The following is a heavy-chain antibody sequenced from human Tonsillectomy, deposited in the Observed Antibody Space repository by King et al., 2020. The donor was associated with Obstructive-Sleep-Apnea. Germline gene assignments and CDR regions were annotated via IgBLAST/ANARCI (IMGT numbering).Heavy chain of an antibody. CDR2: NFYNGGT. J-gene: IGHJ4*02. V-gene: IGHV4-30-4*01. Sequence: QLQESGPGLVKPSQTLSLTCTVSGGSLSSGDYFWSWIRPPPRKGPEGVGENFYNGGTYSNPSLKSRVTISVDTSKNQFSLKLSSVTAADTAVYYCARVEYYYDSSGGIDYWGQGTLVTVSS. D-gene: IGHD3-22*01. CDR1: GGSLSSGDYF. CDR3: ARVEYYYDSSGGIDY.